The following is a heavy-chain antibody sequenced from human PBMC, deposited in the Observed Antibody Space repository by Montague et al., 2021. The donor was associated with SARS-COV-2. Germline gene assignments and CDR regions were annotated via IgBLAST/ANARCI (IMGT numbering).Heavy chain of an antibody. V-gene: IGHV4-61*02. D-gene: IGHD5-12*01. J-gene: IGHJ4*02. CDR1: GGSISSDSYY. CDR3: ARAVIYGGYAFAYFDF. CDR2: VYTTGST. Sequence: TLSLTCTVSGGSISSDSYYWSWIRQPAGKGLEWIGRVYTTGSTNYNPSLKSRVTISVDTSRNQFSLRLTSVTAADTAVYYCARAVIYGGYAFAYFDFWGQGVLVTVSS.